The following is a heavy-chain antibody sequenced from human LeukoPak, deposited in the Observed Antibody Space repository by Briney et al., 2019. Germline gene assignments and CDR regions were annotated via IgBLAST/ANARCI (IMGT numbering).Heavy chain of an antibody. Sequence: PGGSLRLSCAASGFTFSSYAMSWVRQAPGKGLEWVSAISGSGGSTYYADSVKGRFTISRDNSKNTLYLQMNSLRAEDTAVYFCARGRRACSSTTCYSWFDPWGQGTLVTVSS. J-gene: IGHJ5*02. V-gene: IGHV3-23*01. CDR1: GFTFSSYA. D-gene: IGHD2-2*01. CDR3: ARGRRACSSTTCYSWFDP. CDR2: ISGSGGST.